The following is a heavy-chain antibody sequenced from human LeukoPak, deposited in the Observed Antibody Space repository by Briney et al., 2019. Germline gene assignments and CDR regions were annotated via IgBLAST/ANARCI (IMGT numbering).Heavy chain of an antibody. CDR3: ARDGDYSFGIDY. Sequence: ASVKVSCKASGYTFTCYYMHWVRQAPGQGLEWMGWINPNSGGTNYAQKFQGRVTMTRDTSISTAYMELSRLRSDDTAVYYCARDGDYSFGIDYWGQGTLVTVSS. V-gene: IGHV1-2*02. D-gene: IGHD4-17*01. CDR1: GYTFTCYY. J-gene: IGHJ4*02. CDR2: INPNSGGT.